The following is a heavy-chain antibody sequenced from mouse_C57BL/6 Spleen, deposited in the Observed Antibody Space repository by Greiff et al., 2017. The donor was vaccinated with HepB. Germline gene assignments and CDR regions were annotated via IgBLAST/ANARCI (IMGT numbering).Heavy chain of an antibody. CDR2: ISDGGSYT. V-gene: IGHV5-4*03. CDR3: ASEGGNYPWYFDV. J-gene: IGHJ1*03. CDR1: GFTFSSYA. Sequence: EVKLVESGGGLVKPGGSLKLSCAASGFTFSSYAMSWVRQTPEKRLEWVATISDGGSYTYYPDNVKGRFTISRDNAKNNLYLQMSHLKSEDTAMYYCASEGGNYPWYFDVWGTGTTVTVSS. D-gene: IGHD2-1*01.